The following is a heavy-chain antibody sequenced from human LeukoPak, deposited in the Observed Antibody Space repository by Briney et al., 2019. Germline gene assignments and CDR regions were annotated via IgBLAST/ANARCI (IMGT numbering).Heavy chain of an antibody. D-gene: IGHD3-16*01. CDR2: ISAYNGNT. CDR1: VYTFSSYV. J-gene: IGHJ4*02. CDR3: ARVLLISSVGVGGY. V-gene: IGHV1-18*04. Sequence: ASVTVSCKASVYTFSSYVISWVRQAPGQGLEWMGWISAYNGNTNYAQKLQGRVMMTTDTSSSTSYMALRSVRSDDRAVYYCARVLLISSVGVGGYWGQGTLVTVSS.